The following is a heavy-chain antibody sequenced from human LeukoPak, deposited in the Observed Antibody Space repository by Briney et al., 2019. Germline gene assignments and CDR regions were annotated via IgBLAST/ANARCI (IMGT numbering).Heavy chain of an antibody. CDR2: IYYTGNT. V-gene: IGHV4-59*01. J-gene: IGHJ4*02. CDR1: GDSITNYF. CDR3: ARGRVAYSAYYFDY. D-gene: IGHD2-15*01. Sequence: PSETLSLTCTVSGDSITNYFWSWIRQPPGKGLESIGYIYYTGNTNYKPSLKSRVTISVDTSTNQFSLRLRSVTAADTAVYYCARGRVAYSAYYFDYWGRGTLVTVSS.